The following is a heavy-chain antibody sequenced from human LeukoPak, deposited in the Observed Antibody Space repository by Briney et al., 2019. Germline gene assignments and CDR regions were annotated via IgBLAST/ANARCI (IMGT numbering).Heavy chain of an antibody. Sequence: PSQTLSLTCVVSGGSISSDGYSWSWIRQPPGKGLEWIGCIYHSASTYHNPSLKSRVSISVDRSKNQFSLKLSSVTAADTAVYYCARDWGTFRPGEGSAFDIWGQGTMVTVSS. CDR2: IYHSAST. CDR3: ARDWGTFRPGEGSAFDI. CDR1: GGSISSDGYS. V-gene: IGHV4-30-2*01. J-gene: IGHJ3*02. D-gene: IGHD3-16*01.